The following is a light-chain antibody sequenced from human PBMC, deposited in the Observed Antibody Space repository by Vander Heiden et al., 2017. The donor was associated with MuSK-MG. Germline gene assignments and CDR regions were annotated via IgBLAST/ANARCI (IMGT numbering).Light chain of an antibody. J-gene: IGLJ2*01. CDR2: EGS. CDR3: SSSAGSRTVV. V-gene: IGLV2-23*01. Sequence: QSALTQPASVSGSPGQSITSSCTGTSSDAGSYNVVSWYQQHPGNAPKLIMYEGSKRPSGVSNRFSGSKSGTTASPTISGLQAEDEAYDYCSSSAGSRTVVFGGGTKLNVL. CDR1: SSDAGSYNV.